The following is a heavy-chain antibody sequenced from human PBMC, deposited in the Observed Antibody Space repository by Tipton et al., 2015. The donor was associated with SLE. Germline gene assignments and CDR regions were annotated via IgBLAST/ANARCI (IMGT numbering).Heavy chain of an antibody. CDR2: INHSGTT. V-gene: IGHV4-34*01. CDR3: TRVVVIAFSHYYMDV. CDR1: GGSFSGYY. D-gene: IGHD2-21*01. J-gene: IGHJ6*03. Sequence: TLSLTCGVYGGSFSGYYWSWVRQPPGKGLEWIGEINHSGTTNYNPSLKSRVTISVDTSKKQFSLRLNSVTAADTAVYYCTRVVVIAFSHYYMDVWGKGTTVTVSS.